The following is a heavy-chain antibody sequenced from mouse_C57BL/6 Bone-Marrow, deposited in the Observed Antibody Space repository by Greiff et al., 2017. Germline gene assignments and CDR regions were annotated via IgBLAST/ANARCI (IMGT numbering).Heavy chain of an antibody. J-gene: IGHJ4*01. CDR2: IYPSDSET. V-gene: IGHV1-61*01. Sequence: QVQLQQPGAELVRPGSSVKLSCKASGYTFTSYWMDWVKQRPGKGLEWIGNIYPSDSETHYNQKFKDKGTLTVDKSSSTAYMQLISLTSEDSAVYYCAGGGGYAMDYWGQGTSVTVSS. CDR3: AGGGGYAMDY. CDR1: GYTFTSYW.